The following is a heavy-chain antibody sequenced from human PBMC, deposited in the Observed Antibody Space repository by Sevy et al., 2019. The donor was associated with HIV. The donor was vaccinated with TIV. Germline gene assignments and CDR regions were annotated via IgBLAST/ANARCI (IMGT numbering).Heavy chain of an antibody. CDR2: IYYSGST. CDR1: GGSISSSSYY. Sequence: SETLSLTCTVSGGSISSSSYYWGWIRQPPGKGLEWIGSIYYSGSTYYNPSLKSRVTISVDTSKNQFSLKLSSVTAADMAVYYCARTSYYDFNWFDPWGQGTLVTVSS. V-gene: IGHV4-39*01. J-gene: IGHJ5*02. D-gene: IGHD3-3*01. CDR3: ARTSYYDFNWFDP.